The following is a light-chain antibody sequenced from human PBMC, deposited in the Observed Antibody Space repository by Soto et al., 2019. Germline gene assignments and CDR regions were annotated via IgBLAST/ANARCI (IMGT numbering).Light chain of an antibody. V-gene: IGKV4-1*01. CDR2: WAS. CDR3: QQYYSTPPLT. Sequence: DIVMTQSPDSLAVSLGESATINCKSSQSVLYSSNNKNYLAWYQQKPGQPPKLLIYWASTRESGVPDRFSGSGYGTDFTHTIISLQAEDVAVYYCQQYYSTPPLTFGGGTKEEIK. CDR1: QSVLYSSNNKNY. J-gene: IGKJ4*01.